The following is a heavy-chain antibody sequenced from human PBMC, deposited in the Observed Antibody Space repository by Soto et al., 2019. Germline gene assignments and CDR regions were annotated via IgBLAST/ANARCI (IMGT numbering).Heavy chain of an antibody. D-gene: IGHD3-10*01. CDR3: ARDWRSGEGWFDP. V-gene: IGHV4-31*03. CDR2: IYYSGST. Sequence: SETLSLTCTVSGGSISSGGYYWSWIRQHPGKGLEWIGYIYYSGSTYYNPSLKSRVTISVDTSKNQFSLKLSSVTAADTAVYYCARDWRSGEGWFDPWGQGTLVTVSS. J-gene: IGHJ5*02. CDR1: GGSISSGGYY.